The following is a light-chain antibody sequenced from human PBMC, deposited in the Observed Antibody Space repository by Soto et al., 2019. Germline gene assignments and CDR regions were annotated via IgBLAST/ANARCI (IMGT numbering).Light chain of an antibody. CDR2: DTS. J-gene: IGLJ2*01. Sequence: QTVVTQETSLTVSPGGTVTLTCASSTGAVTSGYSPNWFQQKPGQAPRALIYDTSNRYSWTPARFSGSLLGGKAVLTLSNVQPEEDAEYYCLLYCGGAHHVVFGGGTKLTVL. CDR3: LLYCGGAHHVV. CDR1: TGAVTSGYS. V-gene: IGLV7-43*01.